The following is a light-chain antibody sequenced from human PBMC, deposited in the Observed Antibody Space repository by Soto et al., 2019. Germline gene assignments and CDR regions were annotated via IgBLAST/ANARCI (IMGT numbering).Light chain of an antibody. V-gene: IGLV2-11*01. CDR2: DVS. J-gene: IGLJ1*01. Sequence: QSVLTQPRSVSGSPGQSVTISCTGASSDAGAYNYVSWYQQHPGKAPKLMIYDVSTRPSGVPDRFSGSKSGTTASLTISGLQADDEADYYCCSYAGSPYVFGTGTKVTVL. CDR3: CSYAGSPYV. CDR1: SSDAGAYNY.